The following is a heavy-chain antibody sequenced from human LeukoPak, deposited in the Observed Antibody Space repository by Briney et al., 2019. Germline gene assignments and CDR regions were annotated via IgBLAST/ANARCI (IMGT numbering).Heavy chain of an antibody. V-gene: IGHV3-11*06. CDR3: ARGFMVRGAINAFDI. CDR1: GFTFSDYY. D-gene: IGHD3-10*01. CDR2: ISSSSSYT. J-gene: IGHJ3*02. Sequence: GGSLRLSCAASGFTFSDYYTSWIRQAPGKGLEWVSYISSSSSYTDYADSVKGRFTISRDNAKNSLYLQMNSLRAEDTAVYYCARGFMVRGAINAFDIWGQGTMVTVSS.